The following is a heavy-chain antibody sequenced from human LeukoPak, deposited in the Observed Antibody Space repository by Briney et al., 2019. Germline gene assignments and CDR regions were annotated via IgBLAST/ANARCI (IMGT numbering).Heavy chain of an antibody. V-gene: IGHV3-48*02. D-gene: IGHD3-9*01. CDR3: EADIRYAFDY. J-gene: IGHJ4*02. CDR2: IRTTAEGAKYA. CDR1: GFSFTDYP. Sequence: PGGSLRLSCATSGFSFTDYPMNWARLAPGKGLEWISNIRTTAEGAKYAYYADSVKGRVTISRDDGKNTLYLHMNSLRDDDTAFYYGEADIRYAFDYWGQGILVTVSS.